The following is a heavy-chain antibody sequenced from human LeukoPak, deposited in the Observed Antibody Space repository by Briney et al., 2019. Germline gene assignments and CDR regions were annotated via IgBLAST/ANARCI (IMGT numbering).Heavy chain of an antibody. V-gene: IGHV3-21*01. J-gene: IGHJ1*01. D-gene: IGHD3-22*01. CDR1: GFTFSSYS. CDR2: ISSSSSYI. CDR3: ARDTLYYYDSSGSAIQH. Sequence: PGGSLRLPCAASGFTFSSYSMNWVRQAPGKGLEWVSSISSSSSYIYYADSVKGRFTISRDNAKNSLYLQMNSLRAEDTAVYYCARDTLYYYDSSGSAIQHWGQGTLVTVSS.